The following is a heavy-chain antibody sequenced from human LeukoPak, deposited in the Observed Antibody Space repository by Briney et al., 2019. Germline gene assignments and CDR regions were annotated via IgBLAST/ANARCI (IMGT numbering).Heavy chain of an antibody. D-gene: IGHD3-22*01. CDR2: IYPGDSVT. CDR3: ARQRHYYDSSGYYIGDAFDI. Sequence: GESLKISCKGSGYSFTSYWIGWVRQMPGKGLEWMGIIYPGDSVTRYSPSFQGQVTISADKSISTAYLQWSSLKASDTAMYYCARQRHYYDSSGYYIGDAFDIWGQGTMVTVSS. J-gene: IGHJ3*02. CDR1: GYSFTSYW. V-gene: IGHV5-51*01.